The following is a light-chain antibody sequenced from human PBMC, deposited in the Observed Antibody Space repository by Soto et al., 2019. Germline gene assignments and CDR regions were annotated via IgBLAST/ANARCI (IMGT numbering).Light chain of an antibody. J-gene: IGLJ3*02. Sequence: LRQPASVSGSPGQSITISSTGTISDIGAYNYVSWYQQHPDRAPKLMIYGVSDRPSGVSNRFSGSKSGNTASLTISGLQAEDEADYYCNSFANSSTVVFGGGTKVTV. CDR3: NSFANSSTVV. V-gene: IGLV2-14*01. CDR2: GVS. CDR1: ISDIGAYNY.